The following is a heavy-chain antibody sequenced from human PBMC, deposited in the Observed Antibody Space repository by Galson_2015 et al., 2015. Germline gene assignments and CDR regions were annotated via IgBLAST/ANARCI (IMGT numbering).Heavy chain of an antibody. V-gene: IGHV6-1*01. CDR3: ARGMVAGTGLVGWFDP. CDR1: GDSVSSNSAA. J-gene: IGHJ5*02. CDR2: TYYRSKWYN. D-gene: IGHD6-19*01. Sequence: CAISGDSVSSNSAAWNWIRQSPSRGLEWLGRTYYRSKWYNDYAVSVKSRITINPDTSKNQFSLQLNSVTPEDTAVYYCARGMVAGTGLVGWFDPWGQGTLVTVSS.